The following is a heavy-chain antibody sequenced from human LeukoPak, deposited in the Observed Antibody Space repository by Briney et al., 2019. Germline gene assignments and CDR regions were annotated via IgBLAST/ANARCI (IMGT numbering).Heavy chain of an antibody. Sequence: SETLSLTCTVSGASITNYYWGWTRQLPGKGLEWIGYIHASGRTGYNPSLKSRVIMSVDTSKNQFSLGLSSVTAADTAIYYCARHTRYGYYNPYDIWGQGTMVTVSS. CDR2: IHASGRT. J-gene: IGHJ3*02. V-gene: IGHV4-4*09. D-gene: IGHD4-17*01. CDR3: ARHTRYGYYNPYDI. CDR1: GASITNYY.